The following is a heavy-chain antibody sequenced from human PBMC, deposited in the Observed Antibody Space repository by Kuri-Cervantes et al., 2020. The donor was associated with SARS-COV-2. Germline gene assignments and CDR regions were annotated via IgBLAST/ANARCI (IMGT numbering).Heavy chain of an antibody. D-gene: IGHD2-2*01. CDR3: ARALDLYQLPPGFDY. J-gene: IGHJ4*02. Sequence: AGSLRLSCAVSGFTFSSYAMHWVRQAPGKGLEWVAVISYDGGNKYYADSVKGRFTISRDNSKNTLYLQMNILRAEDAAVYYCARALDLYQLPPGFDYWGQGTLVTVSS. CDR1: GFTFSSYA. CDR2: ISYDGGNK. V-gene: IGHV3-30-3*01.